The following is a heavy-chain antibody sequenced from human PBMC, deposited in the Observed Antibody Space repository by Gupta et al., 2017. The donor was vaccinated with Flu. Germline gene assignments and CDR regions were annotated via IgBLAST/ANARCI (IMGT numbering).Heavy chain of an antibody. CDR1: GFTFSSYA. J-gene: IGHJ4*02. CDR2: ISGSSGRT. CDR3: AKEGSGVLYVFDD. V-gene: IGHV3-23*01. Sequence: EVQLLESGGGLVQPVGSLRLSCAASGFTFSSYAMSWVRQAPGKGLEWVSDISGSSGRTYDADAVKGRFTISRDNAKNTLYLQMKRLRAEDTAVYYCAKEGSGVLYVFDDWGQGTLVTVSS. D-gene: IGHD3-10*01.